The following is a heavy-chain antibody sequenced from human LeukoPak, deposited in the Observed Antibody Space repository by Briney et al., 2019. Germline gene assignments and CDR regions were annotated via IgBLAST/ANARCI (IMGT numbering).Heavy chain of an antibody. CDR2: ISYDGSNT. D-gene: IGHD3-16*01. CDR1: GFTFSSYG. CDR3: ATRGGVGRNNWFDP. V-gene: IGHV3-30*03. Sequence: PGGSLRLSCAASGFTFSSYGMHWVRQAPGKGLEWVALISYDGSNTYYADSVKGRFTIFRDNSKNTLYLQMNSLRAEDTAVYYCATRGGVGRNNWFDPWGQGTLVTVSS. J-gene: IGHJ5*02.